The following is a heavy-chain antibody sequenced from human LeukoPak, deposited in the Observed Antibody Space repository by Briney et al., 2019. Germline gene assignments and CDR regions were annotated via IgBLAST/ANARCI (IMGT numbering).Heavy chain of an antibody. D-gene: IGHD1-26*01. CDR1: GFTFSSYG. CDR3: AKPTRGSGSFLIDF. J-gene: IGHJ4*02. Sequence: GGSLRLSCAASGFTFSSYGMHWARQAPGKGLEWVPVIWNDGSDKYYADSVKGRFTISRDNSKNTLYLQMNSLRAEDTAVYYCAKPTRGSGSFLIDFWGQGTLVTVSS. V-gene: IGHV3-33*06. CDR2: IWNDGSDK.